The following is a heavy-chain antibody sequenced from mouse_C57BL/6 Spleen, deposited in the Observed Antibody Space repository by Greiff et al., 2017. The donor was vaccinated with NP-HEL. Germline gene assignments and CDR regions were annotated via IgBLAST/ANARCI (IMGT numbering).Heavy chain of an antibody. Sequence: VQLKQSGPGLVKPSQTVFLTCTVTGISITTGNYRWSWIRQFPGNKLEWIGYIYYSGTITYNPSLTSRTTITRDTPKNQFFLEMNSLTAEDTATYYCARGYYGSSYGYWGQGTTLTVSS. CDR2: IYYSGTI. CDR1: GISITTGNYR. CDR3: ARGYYGSSYGY. V-gene: IGHV3-5*01. J-gene: IGHJ2*01. D-gene: IGHD1-1*01.